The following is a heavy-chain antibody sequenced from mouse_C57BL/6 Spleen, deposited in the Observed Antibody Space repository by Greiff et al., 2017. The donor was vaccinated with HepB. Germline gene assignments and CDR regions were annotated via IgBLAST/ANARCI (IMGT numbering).Heavy chain of an antibody. CDR3: AREDYYGSSYGAMDY. J-gene: IGHJ4*01. D-gene: IGHD1-1*01. CDR2: INPNNGGT. CDR1: GYTFTDYN. Sequence: EVKLQQSGPELVKPGASVKMSCKASGYTFTDYNMHWVKQSHGKSLEWIGYINPNNGGTSYNQKFKGKATLTVNKSSSTAYMELRSLTSEDSAVYYCAREDYYGSSYGAMDYWGQGTSVTVSS. V-gene: IGHV1-22*01.